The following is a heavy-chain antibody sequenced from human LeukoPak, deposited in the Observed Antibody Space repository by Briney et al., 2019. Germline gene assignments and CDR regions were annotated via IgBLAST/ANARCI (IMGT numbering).Heavy chain of an antibody. CDR1: GGSISSSSYY. Sequence: PSETLSLTCTVSGGSISSSSYYWSWIRQPPGKGLEWIGYIYHSGSTYYNPSLKSRVTISVDRSKNQFSLKLSSVTAADTAMYYCARSSSSPFEYWGQGTLVTVHS. J-gene: IGHJ4*02. D-gene: IGHD6-6*01. CDR3: ARSSSSPFEY. V-gene: IGHV4-30-2*01. CDR2: IYHSGST.